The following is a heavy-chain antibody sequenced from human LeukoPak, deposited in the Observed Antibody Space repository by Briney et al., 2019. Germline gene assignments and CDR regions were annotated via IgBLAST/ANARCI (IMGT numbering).Heavy chain of an antibody. CDR1: AGSISNSY. CDR2: IYYSGSS. Sequence: PSQTLSLTCTVSAGSISNSYWSWIRQPPGKGLEWIGYIYYSGSSNYNPSLKSRVTISVDTPKNQFSLKLSSVTAADTAVYYCARLRDLYNIFDYWGQGTLVTVSS. CDR3: ARLRDLYNIFDY. J-gene: IGHJ4*02. V-gene: IGHV4-59*12. D-gene: IGHD1-1*01.